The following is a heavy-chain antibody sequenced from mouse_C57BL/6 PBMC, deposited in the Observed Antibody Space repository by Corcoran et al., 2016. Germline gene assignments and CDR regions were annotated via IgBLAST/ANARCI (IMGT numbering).Heavy chain of an antibody. CDR2: INTYSGVP. CDR1: GYTFTTYG. Sequence: QIQLVQSGPELKKPGETVKISCKASGYTFTTYGMSWVKQAPGKGLKWMGWINTYSGVPTYADDFKGRFAFSLETSASTAYLQINNLKNEDTATYFCARWYCNHFDYWGQGTTLTVSS. CDR3: ARWYCNHFDY. J-gene: IGHJ2*01. D-gene: IGHD2-10*02. V-gene: IGHV9-3*01.